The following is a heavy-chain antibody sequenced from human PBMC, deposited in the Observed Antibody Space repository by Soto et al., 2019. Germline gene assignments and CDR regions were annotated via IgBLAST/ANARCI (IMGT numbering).Heavy chain of an antibody. CDR2: IYYSGST. Sequence: SETLSLTCTVSGGSISSYYWSWIRQPPGKGLEWIGYIYYSGSTNYNPSLKSRVTISVDTSKNQFSLKLSSVTAADTAVYYCARAPYYYGPGSYYLNWFDPWGQGTLVTVSS. CDR1: GGSISSYY. CDR3: ARAPYYYGPGSYYLNWFDP. D-gene: IGHD3-10*01. J-gene: IGHJ5*02. V-gene: IGHV4-59*01.